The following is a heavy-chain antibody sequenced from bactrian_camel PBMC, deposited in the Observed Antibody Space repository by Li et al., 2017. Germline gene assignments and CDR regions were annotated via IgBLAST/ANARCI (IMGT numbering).Heavy chain of an antibody. Sequence: VQLVESGGGSVQAGGSLTLSCSTSVGTSSSNSMGWFRQAPGKEREGVAVIYRGRDTTHYADSVKGRFTVSRDNAKDTVYLQMNSLKSDDTALYYCTTSALGSYWGQGTQVTVS. CDR1: VGTSSSNS. CDR2: IYRGRDTT. D-gene: IGHD1*01. V-gene: IGHV3S54*01. CDR3: TTSALGSY. J-gene: IGHJ4*01.